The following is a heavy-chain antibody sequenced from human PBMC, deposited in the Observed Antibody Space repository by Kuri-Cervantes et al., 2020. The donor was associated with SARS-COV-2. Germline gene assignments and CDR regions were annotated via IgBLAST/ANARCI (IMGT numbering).Heavy chain of an antibody. D-gene: IGHD6-13*01. J-gene: IGHJ6*02. Sequence: SETLSLTCAVYGGSFSGYYWSWIRQPPGKGLEWIGEINHSGSTNYNPSLKSRVTISVDTSKNQFSLKLSSVTAADTALYFCARDTAIMAAAGNYSYYAMDVWGQGTTVTVSS. CDR2: INHSGST. CDR1: GGSFSGYY. V-gene: IGHV4-34*01. CDR3: ARDTAIMAAAGNYSYYAMDV.